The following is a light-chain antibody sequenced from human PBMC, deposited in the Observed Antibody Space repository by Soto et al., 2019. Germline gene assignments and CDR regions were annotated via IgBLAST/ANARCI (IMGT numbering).Light chain of an antibody. Sequence: ETVMTQSPATLSVSPGEGATLSCRASQSVGSSLAWYQHKPGQAPRLLIYGATTRATGIPARFSGSGYGTEFTLTINSLQSEDFALYYCQQYGSSPWTFGQGTKVDIK. CDR1: QSVGSS. V-gene: IGKV3-15*01. CDR2: GAT. J-gene: IGKJ1*01. CDR3: QQYGSSPWT.